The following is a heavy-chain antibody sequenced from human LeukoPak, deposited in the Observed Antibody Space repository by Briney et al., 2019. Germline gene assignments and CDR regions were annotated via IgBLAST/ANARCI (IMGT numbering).Heavy chain of an antibody. D-gene: IGHD3-10*01. V-gene: IGHV4-59*08. CDR1: GGSISSYY. J-gene: IGHJ5*02. Sequence: SETLSLTCTVSGGSISSYYWSWIRQPPGKGLEWIGSIYHSGSTYYNPSLKSRVTISVDTSKNQFSLKLSSVTAADTAVYYCARSGAYGPGSYSVRNWFDPWGQGTLVTVSS. CDR3: ARSGAYGPGSYSVRNWFDP. CDR2: IYHSGST.